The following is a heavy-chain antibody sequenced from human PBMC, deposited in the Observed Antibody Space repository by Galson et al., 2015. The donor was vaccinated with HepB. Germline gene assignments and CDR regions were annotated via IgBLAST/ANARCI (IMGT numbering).Heavy chain of an antibody. CDR2: ISGSIGNT. D-gene: IGHD3-10*01. J-gene: IGHJ5*01. CDR3: AKAPRGGVPHLTWFDS. CDR1: GFTFSTYA. Sequence: SLRLSCAASGFTFSTYAMSWVRQAPGKGLEWVSAISGSIGNTYYADSVKGRFTISRDNSKNTLYLQMDSLGAEDTAVYYCAKAPRGGVPHLTWFDSWGQGTLVTVSS. V-gene: IGHV3-23*01.